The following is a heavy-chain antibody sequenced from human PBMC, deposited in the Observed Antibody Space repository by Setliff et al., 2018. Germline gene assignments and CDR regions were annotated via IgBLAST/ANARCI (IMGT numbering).Heavy chain of an antibody. CDR3: ARGLIAYASWYPNKHTYYYYMDV. J-gene: IGHJ6*03. CDR1: GYTFTNHY. CDR2: INPSGENT. D-gene: IGHD6-13*01. Sequence: ASVKVSCKASGYTFTNHYMHWVRQAPGQGLEWMGLINPSGENTNYAQKFQGRVNMTRDTSTSTVYMELRSLKSEDTATYFCARGLIAYASWYPNKHTYYYYMDVWGKGTTVTAP. V-gene: IGHV1-46*01.